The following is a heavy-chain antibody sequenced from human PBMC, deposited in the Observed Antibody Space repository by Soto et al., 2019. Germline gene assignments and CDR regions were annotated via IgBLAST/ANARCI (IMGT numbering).Heavy chain of an antibody. V-gene: IGHV4-39*01. Sequence: SETLSLTCTVSGGSISSSSYYWGWIRQPPGKGLEWIGSIYYSGSTYYNPSLKSRVTISVDTSKNQFSLKLSSVTAADTAVYYCARQARYYDFWSGYGWFDPWGQGTLVTVSS. D-gene: IGHD3-3*01. CDR2: IYYSGST. J-gene: IGHJ5*02. CDR3: ARQARYYDFWSGYGWFDP. CDR1: GGSISSSSYY.